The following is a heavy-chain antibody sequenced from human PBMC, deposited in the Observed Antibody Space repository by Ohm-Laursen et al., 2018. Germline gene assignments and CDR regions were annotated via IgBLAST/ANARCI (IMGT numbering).Heavy chain of an antibody. CDR3: ARDLGLVGTNWGYYFNC. CDR2: INPSGGST. CDR1: GYTFTGHY. V-gene: IGHV1-46*01. D-gene: IGHD7-27*01. J-gene: IGHJ4*02. Sequence: ASVKVSCKASGYTFTGHYMHWVRQAPGQGLEWMGIINPSGGSTKYAQKFQGRVTMTRDTSTSTVYMEMSSLRSEDTAVYYCARDLGLVGTNWGYYFNCWGQGTLVTVSS.